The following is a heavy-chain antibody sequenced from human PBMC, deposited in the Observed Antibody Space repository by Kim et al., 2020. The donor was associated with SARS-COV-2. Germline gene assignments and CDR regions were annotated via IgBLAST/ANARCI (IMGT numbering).Heavy chain of an antibody. CDR1: GYSFTSYW. CDR2: IDPSDSYT. D-gene: IGHD3-10*01. Sequence: GESLKISCKGSGYSFTSYWISWVRQMPGKGLEWMGRIDPSDSYTNYSPSFQGHVTISADKSISTAYLQWSSLKASDTAMYYCARFQIWFGVSQSVYYYGMDVWGQGTTVTVSS. J-gene: IGHJ6*02. V-gene: IGHV5-10-1*01. CDR3: ARFQIWFGVSQSVYYYGMDV.